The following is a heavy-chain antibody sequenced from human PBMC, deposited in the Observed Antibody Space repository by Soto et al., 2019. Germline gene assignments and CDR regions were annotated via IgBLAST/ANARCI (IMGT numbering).Heavy chain of an antibody. CDR3: ARDRGSCGGDCHYYGMDV. J-gene: IGHJ6*02. Sequence: ASVKVSCKASGYTFTNYAIHWVRQAPGQRLEWMGWINPGNGNTYYSQKLQGRLTITRGTSASTGHMELSSLKSEDTAVYYCARDRGSCGGDCHYYGMDVWGQGTTVTVSS. CDR1: GYTFTNYA. V-gene: IGHV1-3*01. CDR2: INPGNGNT. D-gene: IGHD2-21*02.